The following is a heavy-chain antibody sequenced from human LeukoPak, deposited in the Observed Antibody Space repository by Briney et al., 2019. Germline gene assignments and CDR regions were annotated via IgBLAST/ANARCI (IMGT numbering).Heavy chain of an antibody. D-gene: IGHD6-19*01. CDR3: ARFRIAVAGEIDY. CDR2: ISSSGSTI. Sequence: GGSLRLSCAASGFTFSDYYMSWIRQAPGKGLEWVPYISSSGSTIYYADSVKGRFTISRDNAKNSLYLQMNSLRAEDTAVYYCARFRIAVAGEIDYWGQGTLVTVSS. J-gene: IGHJ4*02. CDR1: GFTFSDYY. V-gene: IGHV3-11*01.